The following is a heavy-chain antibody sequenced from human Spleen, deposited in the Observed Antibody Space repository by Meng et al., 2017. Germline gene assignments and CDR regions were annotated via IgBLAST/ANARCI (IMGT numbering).Heavy chain of an antibody. V-gene: IGHV4-39*07. CDR1: GASMSSGRYY. CDR3: ARDLWELRYKAPFDP. D-gene: IGHD3-16*01. CDR2: VYYSGIT. Sequence: QWLLPGSCPGLVKPSQTLSLTCTVSGASMSSGRYYWNWIRQAPGKGLEWIGSVYYSGITYYNPSLESRVTISVDTSKNQFSLKLSSVTAADTAVYYCARDLWELRYKAPFDPWGQGILVTVSS. J-gene: IGHJ5*02.